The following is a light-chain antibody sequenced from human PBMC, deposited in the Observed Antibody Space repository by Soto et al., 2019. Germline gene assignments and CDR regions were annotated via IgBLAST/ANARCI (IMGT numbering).Light chain of an antibody. CDR2: DVD. CDR1: SSDVGGYDS. Sequence: QSVLTQPPSASGSPGQSVTISCSGTSSDVGGYDSVSWYQHHPGKVPKLIIFDVDKWPSGVPDRFSGFKSGNTASLTVSGLRAEDEADYYCSSYAGSNTFVFGTGTKVNV. J-gene: IGLJ1*01. V-gene: IGLV2-8*01. CDR3: SSYAGSNTFV.